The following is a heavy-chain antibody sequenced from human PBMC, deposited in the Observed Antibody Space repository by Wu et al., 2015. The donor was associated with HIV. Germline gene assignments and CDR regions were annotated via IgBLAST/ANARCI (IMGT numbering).Heavy chain of an antibody. V-gene: IGHV1-69*05. CDR1: EDTFSNYA. D-gene: IGHD5-18*01. CDR3: AGGGGRTSMDPFDF. J-gene: IGHJ4*02. CDR2: IIPIMGTP. Sequence: QVQLVQSGAEVKKPGSSVRVSCKASEDTFSNYAVNWVRHAPGQGLEWMGGIIPIMGTPRYAEKFHGRLSITTDDSMSTAFMELNSLRSEDSAIYFCAGGGGRTSMDPFDFWGQGTLVTVSS.